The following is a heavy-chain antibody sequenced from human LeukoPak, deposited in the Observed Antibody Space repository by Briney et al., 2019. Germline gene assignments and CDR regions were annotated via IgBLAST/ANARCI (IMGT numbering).Heavy chain of an antibody. CDR2: FDPEDGET. CDR3: ATAPRYDILTGYYNPPCY. CDR1: GYTFTGYS. V-gene: IGHV1-24*01. Sequence: ASVKVSCKASGYTFTGYSMHWVRQAPGKGLEWMGGFDPEDGETIYAQKFQGRVTMTEDTSTDTAYMELSSLRSEDTAVYYCATAPRYDILTGYYNPPCYWGQGTLVTVSS. D-gene: IGHD3-9*01. J-gene: IGHJ4*02.